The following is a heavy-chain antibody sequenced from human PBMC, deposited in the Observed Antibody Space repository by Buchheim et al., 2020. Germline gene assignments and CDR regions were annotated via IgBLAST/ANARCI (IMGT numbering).Heavy chain of an antibody. V-gene: IGHV3-48*04. CDR2: IVPSGSTA. CDR1: GFTFSDYG. Sequence: EVQLVESGGGLVQPGGSLRLSCEASGFTFSDYGMNWVRQAPGKGLEWVSHIVPSGSTAYYADSVKGRFTISRDNAKKSVNLQMNSLRVEDTATYYCARNRNSAPTDWGQGAL. D-gene: IGHD1/OR15-1a*01. CDR3: ARNRNSAPTD. J-gene: IGHJ4*02.